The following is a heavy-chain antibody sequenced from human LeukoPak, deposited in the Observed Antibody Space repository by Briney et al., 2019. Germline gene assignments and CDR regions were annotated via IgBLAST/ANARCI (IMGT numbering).Heavy chain of an antibody. D-gene: IGHD3-3*01. CDR3: ARVLDFWSGYYTD. V-gene: IGHV3-74*01. CDR1: GFTFSSYW. Sequence: PGGSLRLSCAASGFTFSSYWMHWVRQASGRGLVWVSRINNDGSSTSYADSVKGRFTISRDNAKNTLYLQMNSLRAEDTAVHYCARVLDFWSGYYTDWGQGTLVTVSS. J-gene: IGHJ4*02. CDR2: INNDGSST.